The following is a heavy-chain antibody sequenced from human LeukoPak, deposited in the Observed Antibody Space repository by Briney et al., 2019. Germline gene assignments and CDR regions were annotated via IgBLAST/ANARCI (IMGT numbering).Heavy chain of an antibody. CDR1: GFIVTDNY. D-gene: IGHD2-15*01. CDR3: ASPVVVVATREVDY. Sequence: TGGSLRLSCTASGFIVTDNYINWVRQAPGKGLEWVSLVYSGGSTHYADSVKGRFTISRDNSKNTLYLQMNSLRAEDTAVYYCASPVVVVATREVDYWGQGTLVTVSS. J-gene: IGHJ4*02. V-gene: IGHV3-53*01. CDR2: VYSGGST.